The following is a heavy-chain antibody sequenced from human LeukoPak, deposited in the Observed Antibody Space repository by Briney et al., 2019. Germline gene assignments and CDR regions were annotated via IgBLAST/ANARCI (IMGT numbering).Heavy chain of an antibody. CDR2: ISGDGGST. D-gene: IGHD3-22*01. Sequence: GGSLRLSCAASGFTFDGYAMHWVRQAPGKGLEWVSLISGDGGSTYCADSVKGRFTISRDNSKNSLYLQMNSLRTEDTALYYCAKTQSRYYDSSGYYDYWGQGTLVTVSS. CDR3: AKTQSRYYDSSGYYDY. CDR1: GFTFDGYA. V-gene: IGHV3-43*02. J-gene: IGHJ4*02.